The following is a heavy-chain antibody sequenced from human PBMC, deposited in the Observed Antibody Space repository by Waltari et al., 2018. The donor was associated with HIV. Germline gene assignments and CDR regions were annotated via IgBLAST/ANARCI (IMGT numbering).Heavy chain of an antibody. D-gene: IGHD1-26*01. Sequence: EVQLLESGGGLVQPGGSLRLSCAASGLPFITYAISWVRQAPGKGLEWVSGISGSGGSTYYADSVKGRFTISRDNSKNTLYLQMNSLRAEDTALYYCAKDYSGSYTRGYSDYWGQGTLVTVSS. CDR2: ISGSGGST. CDR3: AKDYSGSYTRGYSDY. V-gene: IGHV3-23*01. CDR1: GLPFITYA. J-gene: IGHJ4*02.